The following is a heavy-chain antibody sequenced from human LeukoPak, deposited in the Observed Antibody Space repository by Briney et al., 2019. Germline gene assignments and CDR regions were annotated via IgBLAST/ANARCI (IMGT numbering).Heavy chain of an antibody. Sequence: SETLSLTCAVSGYSISSGYYWGWIRQPPGEGLEWIGSIYHSGSTYYNPSLKSRFTISVDTSKNQFSLKLSSVTAADTAVYYCARDIIPDHYYGSGSYYRPVFAFDIWGQGTMVTVSS. V-gene: IGHV4-38-2*02. J-gene: IGHJ3*02. CDR3: ARDIIPDHYYGSGSYYRPVFAFDI. CDR2: IYHSGST. D-gene: IGHD3-10*01. CDR1: GYSISSGYY.